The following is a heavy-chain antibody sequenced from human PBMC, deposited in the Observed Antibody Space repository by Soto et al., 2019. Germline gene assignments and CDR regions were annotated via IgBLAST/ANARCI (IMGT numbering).Heavy chain of an antibody. CDR2: ISSSSSYI. Sequence: PGGSLRLSCAASGFTFSSYSMNWVRQAPGKGLEWVSSISSSSSYIYYADSVKGRFTISRDNAKNSLYLQMNSLRAEDTAVYYCARLAAAGTLGWFDPWGQGTLVTVSS. CDR3: ARLAAAGTLGWFDP. J-gene: IGHJ5*02. D-gene: IGHD6-13*01. V-gene: IGHV3-21*01. CDR1: GFTFSSYS.